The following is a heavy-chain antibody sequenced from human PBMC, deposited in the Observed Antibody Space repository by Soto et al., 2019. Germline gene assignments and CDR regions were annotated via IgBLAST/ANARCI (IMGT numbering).Heavy chain of an antibody. V-gene: IGHV1-2*02. CDR3: ARSDYYYDRHWFDP. CDR1: GYTFTGYY. D-gene: IGHD3-22*01. J-gene: IGHJ5*02. CDR2: INPNSGGT. Sequence: GASVKVSCKASGYTFTGYYMHWVRQAPGQGLEWMGWINPNSGGTNYAQKFQGRVTMTRDTSISTAYLKLSSVTAADTAVYFCARSDYYYDRHWFDPWGQGTLVTVSS.